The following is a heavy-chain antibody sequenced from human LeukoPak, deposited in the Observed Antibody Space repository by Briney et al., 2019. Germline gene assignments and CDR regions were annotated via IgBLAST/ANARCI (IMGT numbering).Heavy chain of an antibody. D-gene: IGHD4-17*01. J-gene: IGHJ4*02. CDR3: ARGGGNGDSLDY. CDR2: IKQEGSEK. V-gene: IGHV3-7*03. Sequence: GGSLRLSCAASGFTFGSYWMSWVRQAPGKGLEWVANIKQEGSEKHYVDSVKGRFTISRDNAKNSLYLQMNSPRAEDTAVYYCARGGGNGDSLDYWGQGTLVTVSS. CDR1: GFTFGSYW.